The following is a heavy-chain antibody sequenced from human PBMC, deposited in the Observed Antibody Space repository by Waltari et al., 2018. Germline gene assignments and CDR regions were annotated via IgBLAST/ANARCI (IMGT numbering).Heavy chain of an antibody. CDR3: ARASDFWSGYYYYGMDV. CDR1: GGSISSYY. CDR2: IYYSGST. V-gene: IGHV4-59*01. J-gene: IGHJ6*02. Sequence: QVQLQESGPGLVKPSETLSLTCTVSGGSISSYYWSWIRQPPGKGLEWIGYIYYSGSTNYSPSLKSRVTISVDTSKNQFSLKLSSVTAADTAVYYCARASDFWSGYYYYGMDVWGQGTTVTVSS. D-gene: IGHD3-3*01.